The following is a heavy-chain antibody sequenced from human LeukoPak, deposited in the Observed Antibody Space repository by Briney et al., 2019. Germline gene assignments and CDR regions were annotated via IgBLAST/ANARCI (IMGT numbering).Heavy chain of an antibody. D-gene: IGHD3-10*01. CDR1: GYTFTSYG. J-gene: IGHJ4*02. V-gene: IGHV1-18*01. CDR3: ARSITMARGAAYYFDY. CDR2: ISAYNGNT. Sequence: GSVKVSCKASGYTFTSYGISWVRQAPGQGLEWMGWISAYNGNTNYAQKLQGRVTMTTDTSTSTAYMELRSLRSDDTAVYYCARSITMARGAAYYFDYWGQGTLVTVSS.